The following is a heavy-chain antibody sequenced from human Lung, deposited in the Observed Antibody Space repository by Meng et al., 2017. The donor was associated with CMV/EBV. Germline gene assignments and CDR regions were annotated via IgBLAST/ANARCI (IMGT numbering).Heavy chain of an antibody. CDR2: ISYDGSNK. CDR1: GFTFSSYA. D-gene: IGHD3-22*01. J-gene: IGHJ6*02. Sequence: RISCAASGFTFSSYAMHWVRQAPGKGLEWVAVISYDGSNKYYADSVKGRFTISRDNSKNTLYLQMNSLRAEDTAVYYCARAQERYRVTMIVVVITEYYYGMDVXGQGXTVTVSS. CDR3: ARAQERYRVTMIVVVITEYYYGMDV. V-gene: IGHV3-30-3*01.